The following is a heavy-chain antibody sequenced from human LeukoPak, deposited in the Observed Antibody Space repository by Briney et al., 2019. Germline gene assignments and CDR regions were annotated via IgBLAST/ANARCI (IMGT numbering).Heavy chain of an antibody. V-gene: IGHV4-30-4*01. D-gene: IGHD2-2*01. CDR1: DGSISSGDYY. CDR3: ARQKRYCSSTSCYSAFDI. CDR2: IYYSGST. Sequence: SETLSLTCTVSDGSISSGDYYWSWIRQPPGKGLEWIGYIYYSGSTYYNPSLKSRVTISVDTSKNQFSLKLSSVTAADTAVYYCARQKRYCSSTSCYSAFDIWGQGTMVTVSS. J-gene: IGHJ3*02.